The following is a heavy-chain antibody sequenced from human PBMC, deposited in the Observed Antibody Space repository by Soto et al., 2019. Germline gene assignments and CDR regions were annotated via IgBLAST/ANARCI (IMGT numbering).Heavy chain of an antibody. D-gene: IGHD3-9*01. Sequence: GGSLRLSCAASGFTVSSNYMSWVRQAPGKGLEWVSVIYSGGSTYYADSVKGRFTISRDNSKNTLYLQMNSLRAEDTAVYYCARVLRYFDWLSNYYMDVWGKGTTVTVSS. CDR3: ARVLRYFDWLSNYYMDV. CDR2: IYSGGST. V-gene: IGHV3-66*01. CDR1: GFTVSSNY. J-gene: IGHJ6*03.